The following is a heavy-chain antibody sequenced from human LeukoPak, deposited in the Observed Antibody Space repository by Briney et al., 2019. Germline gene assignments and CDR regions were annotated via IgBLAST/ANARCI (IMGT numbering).Heavy chain of an antibody. D-gene: IGHD3-22*01. V-gene: IGHV4-39*07. Sequence: SETLSLTCTVSGGSISSGSYYWGWIRQPPGKGLEWIGSIYYTGSTYYNPSLKSRVTISADTSKNQFSLKLSSVTAADTAVYYCARVTGYMIEDYFDYWGQGTLVTVSS. CDR1: GGSISSGSYY. CDR2: IYYTGST. CDR3: ARVTGYMIEDYFDY. J-gene: IGHJ4*02.